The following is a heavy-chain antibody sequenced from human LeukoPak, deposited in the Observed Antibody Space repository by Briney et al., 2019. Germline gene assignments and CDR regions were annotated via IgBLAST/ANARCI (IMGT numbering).Heavy chain of an antibody. D-gene: IGHD2-15*01. CDR1: GYSISSGYY. Sequence: PSETLSLTCTVSGYSISSGYYWSWIRQPPGKGLEWIGEINHSGSTNYNPSLKSRVTISVDTSKNQFSLKLSSVTAADTAVYYCARERYCSGGSCYYPYYYYYYYMDVWGKGTTVTVSS. CDR3: ARERYCSGGSCYYPYYYYYYYMDV. J-gene: IGHJ6*03. CDR2: INHSGST. V-gene: IGHV4-38-2*02.